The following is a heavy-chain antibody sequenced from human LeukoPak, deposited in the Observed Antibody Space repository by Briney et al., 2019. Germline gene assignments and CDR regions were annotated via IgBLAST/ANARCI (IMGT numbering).Heavy chain of an antibody. CDR3: AREGNDYGDYAEYYFDY. D-gene: IGHD4-17*01. V-gene: IGHV4-4*07. J-gene: IGHJ4*02. CDR2: IYTSGST. CDR1: GGSISSYY. Sequence: SETLSLTCTVSGGSISSYYWSWIRQPARKGLEWIGRIYTSGSTNYNPSLKSRVTMSVDTSKNQFSLKLSSVTAADTAVYYCAREGNDYGDYAEYYFDYWGQGTLVTVSS.